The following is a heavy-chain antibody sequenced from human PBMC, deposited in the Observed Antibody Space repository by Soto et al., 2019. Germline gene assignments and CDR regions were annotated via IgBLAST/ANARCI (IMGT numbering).Heavy chain of an antibody. V-gene: IGHV5-10-1*01. J-gene: IGHJ6*02. CDR3: ARHGSRSWYVHHYYYYGMDV. Sequence: SLKISCKGSGYSFTSYWISWVRQMPGKGLEWMGRIDPSDSYTNYSPSFQGHVTISADKSISTAYLQWSSLKASDTAMYYCARHGSRSWYVHHYYYYGMDVWGQGTTVTVSS. CDR2: IDPSDSYT. D-gene: IGHD6-13*01. CDR1: GYSFTSYW.